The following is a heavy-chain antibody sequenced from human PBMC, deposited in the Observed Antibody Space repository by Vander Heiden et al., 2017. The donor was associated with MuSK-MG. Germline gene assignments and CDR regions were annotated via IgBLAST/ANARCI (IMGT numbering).Heavy chain of an antibody. V-gene: IGHV1-2*04. Sequence: QVQLVQSGAEVKKPGASVKVSCKASGYTFTGYYMHWVRQAPGQGLEWMGWINPNSGGTNYAQKFQGWVTMTRDTSISTAYMELSRLRSEDTAVYYCARDQVLPGGEYGMDVWGQGTTVTVSS. CDR2: INPNSGGT. J-gene: IGHJ6*02. D-gene: IGHD2-15*01. CDR1: GYTFTGYY. CDR3: ARDQVLPGGEYGMDV.